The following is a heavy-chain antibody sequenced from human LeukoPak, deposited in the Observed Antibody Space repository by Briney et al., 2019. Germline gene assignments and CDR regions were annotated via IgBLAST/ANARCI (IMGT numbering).Heavy chain of an antibody. CDR1: GDGVSSNSAA. CDR2: TYYRSKWYN. V-gene: IGHV6-1*01. D-gene: IGHD6-19*01. J-gene: IGHJ4*02. Sequence: SQTLSLTCAISGDGVSSNSAAWNWIRQSPSRGLEWLGRTYYRSKWYNDYAVAVKSRITINPDTSKNQFSLQLNSVTPEDTAVYYCARDPAAVAGKGGFDYWGQGTLVTVSS. CDR3: ARDPAAVAGKGGFDY.